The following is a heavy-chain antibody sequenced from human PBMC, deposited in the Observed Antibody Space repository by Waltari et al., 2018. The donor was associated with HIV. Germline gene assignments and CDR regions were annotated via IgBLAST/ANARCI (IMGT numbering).Heavy chain of an antibody. CDR1: GGSISSYY. V-gene: IGHV4-4*07. CDR3: ARAYLGWSSNWFDP. D-gene: IGHD7-27*01. J-gene: IGHJ5*02. Sequence: QVQLQESGPGLVKPSETLSLTCTVSGGSISSYYWSWLRQPAGKGLEWIGRIYTSESTNYNPSLKSRVTMSVDTSKNQFSLKLSSVTAADTAVYYCARAYLGWSSNWFDPWGQGTLVTVSS. CDR2: IYTSEST.